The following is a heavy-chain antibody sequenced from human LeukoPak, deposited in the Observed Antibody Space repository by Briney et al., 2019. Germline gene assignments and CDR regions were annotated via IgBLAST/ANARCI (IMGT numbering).Heavy chain of an antibody. CDR3: ALEPTVAKIGDY. CDR1: GFTFSSYG. J-gene: IGHJ4*02. V-gene: IGHV3-30*02. CDR2: IRYDGSNK. D-gene: IGHD4-23*01. Sequence: GGSLRLSCAASGFTFSSYGMHWVRQASGKGLEWVAFIRYDGSNKYYADSVKGRFTISRDNSKNTLYLQMNSLRAEDTAVYYCALEPTVAKIGDYWGQGTLVTVSS.